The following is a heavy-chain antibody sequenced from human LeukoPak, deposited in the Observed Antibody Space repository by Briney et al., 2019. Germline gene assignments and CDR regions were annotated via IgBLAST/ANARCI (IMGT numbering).Heavy chain of an antibody. CDR1: GGSISSFY. CDR2: IYYTGST. V-gene: IGHV4-59*01. D-gene: IGHD2-15*01. J-gene: IGHJ4*02. CDR3: ARVGRIRTHDY. Sequence: PSETLSLTCTVSGGSISSFYWSWIRQPPGKGLEWIGYIYYTGSTNYNPSLKSRVTISVDTSKNQFSLKLSSVTAADTAVYYCARVGRIRTHDYWGQGTLVTVSS.